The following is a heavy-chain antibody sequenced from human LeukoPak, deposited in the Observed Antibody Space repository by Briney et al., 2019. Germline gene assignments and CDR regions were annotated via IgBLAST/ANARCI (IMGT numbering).Heavy chain of an antibody. Sequence: PGGSLGLSCAASGFTFSSYAMSWVRQAPGKGLEWVSAISGSGGSTYYADSVKGRFTISRDNSKNTLYLQMNSLRAEDTAVYYCAKDGALLWFGELLRNDAFDIWGQGTMVTVSS. CDR3: AKDGALLWFGELLRNDAFDI. D-gene: IGHD3-10*01. J-gene: IGHJ3*02. CDR2: ISGSGGST. CDR1: GFTFSSYA. V-gene: IGHV3-23*01.